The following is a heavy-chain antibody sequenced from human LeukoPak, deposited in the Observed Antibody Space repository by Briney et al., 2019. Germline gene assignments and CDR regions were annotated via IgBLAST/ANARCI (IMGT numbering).Heavy chain of an antibody. CDR3: ARDLPYGDYPLDAFDI. CDR1: GFTVSSNY. D-gene: IGHD4-17*01. J-gene: IGHJ3*02. CDR2: IYSGGST. V-gene: IGHV3-53*01. Sequence: PGGSLRLSCAASGFTVSSNYMSWVRQAPGKGLEWVSVIYSGGSTYYADSVKGRFTISRDNSKNTLYLQMNSLRAEDTAVYYCARDLPYGDYPLDAFDIWGQGIMVTVSS.